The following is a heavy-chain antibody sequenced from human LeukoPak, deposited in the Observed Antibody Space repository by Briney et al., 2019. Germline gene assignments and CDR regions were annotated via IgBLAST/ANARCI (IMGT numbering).Heavy chain of an antibody. Sequence: SVNVSCKASGFTFTSSAVQWVRQARGQRLEWIGWIVVGSGNTNYAQKFQERVTITRDMSTSTAYMELSSLRSEDTAVYYCAAILVSGSFDYYYGMDVWGQGTTVTVSS. D-gene: IGHD6-6*01. CDR2: IVVGSGNT. CDR1: GFTFTSSA. J-gene: IGHJ6*02. V-gene: IGHV1-58*01. CDR3: AAILVSGSFDYYYGMDV.